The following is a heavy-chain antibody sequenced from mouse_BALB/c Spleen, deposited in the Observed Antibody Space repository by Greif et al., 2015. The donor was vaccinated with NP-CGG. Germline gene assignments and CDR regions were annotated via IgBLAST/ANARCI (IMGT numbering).Heavy chain of an antibody. CDR3: ATGFAY. J-gene: IGHJ3*01. Sequence: EVKVEESGGGLVQPGGSLKLSCAASGFTFSSYGMSWVRQTPDKRLELVATINSNGGSTYYPDSVKGRFTISRDNAKNTLYLQMSSLKSEDTAMYYRATGFAYWGQGTLVTVSA. CDR1: GFTFSSYG. V-gene: IGHV5-6-3*01. CDR2: INSNGGST.